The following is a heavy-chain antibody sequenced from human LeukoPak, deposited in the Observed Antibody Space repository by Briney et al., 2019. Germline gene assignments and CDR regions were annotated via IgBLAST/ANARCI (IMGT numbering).Heavy chain of an antibody. CDR2: ISGSGVNT. J-gene: IGHJ1*01. D-gene: IGHD2-21*01. Sequence: PGGSLRLSCAASGFTFTSYAMSWVRQAPGKGLEWVSGISGSGVNTYYVDSVKGRFTISRDNSRNTLYLQMNSLRAEDTAIYYCSEHILVHWGQGTLVTVFS. V-gene: IGHV3-23*01. CDR3: SEHILVH. CDR1: GFTFTSYA.